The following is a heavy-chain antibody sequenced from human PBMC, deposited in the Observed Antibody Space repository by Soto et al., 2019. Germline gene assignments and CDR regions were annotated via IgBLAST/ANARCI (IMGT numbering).Heavy chain of an antibody. CDR1: GFTFSDYY. D-gene: IGHD6-19*01. V-gene: IGHV3-11*01. Sequence: PGGSLRLSCAASGFTFSDYYMSWIRQAPGKGLEWVSYISSSGSTIYYADSVKGRFTISRDNSKNTLYLQMNSLRAEDTAVYYCAKVLVAGAYYYYGMDVWGQGTTVTVSS. CDR2: ISSSGSTI. J-gene: IGHJ6*02. CDR3: AKVLVAGAYYYYGMDV.